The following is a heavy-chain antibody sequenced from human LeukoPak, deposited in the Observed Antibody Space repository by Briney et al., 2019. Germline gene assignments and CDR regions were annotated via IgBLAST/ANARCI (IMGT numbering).Heavy chain of an antibody. CDR3: ARDTPQLVPAAFDY. D-gene: IGHD2-2*01. V-gene: IGHV3-23*01. Sequence: GGALSLSRVASGFTLSSYAMSWVRQAPGKGREGVAALSGSGANTYYADSVKGRFTISRDNSKNTLYLQMNSLRAEDTAVYYCARDTPQLVPAAFDYWGQGTLVTVSS. CDR2: LSGSGANT. J-gene: IGHJ4*02. CDR1: GFTLSSYA.